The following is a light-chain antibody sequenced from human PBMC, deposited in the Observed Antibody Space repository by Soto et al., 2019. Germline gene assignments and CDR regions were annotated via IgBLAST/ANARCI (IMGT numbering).Light chain of an antibody. CDR3: QQYGSSPLT. J-gene: IGKJ4*01. V-gene: IGKV3D-15*02. CDR1: QSVSSN. Sequence: EIVMTQSPATLSVSPGERATLSCRASQSVSSNLAWYQQKPGQAPRLLIYGASSRATGIPDRFRGSGSGTDFTLTISSLQSEDFAVYYCQQYGSSPLTFGGGTKVDIK. CDR2: GAS.